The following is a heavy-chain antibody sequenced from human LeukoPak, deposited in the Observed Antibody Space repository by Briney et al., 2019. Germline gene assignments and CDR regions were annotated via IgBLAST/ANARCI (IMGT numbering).Heavy chain of an antibody. V-gene: IGHV1-69*13. D-gene: IGHD2-2*02. Sequence: GASVKVSCKASGGTFSSYAISWVRQAPGQGLEWMGGIIPILGTANYAQKFQGRVTITADESTSTAYMELSSLRSEDTAVYYCARDRPGRYCSTTSCFTASPFAPWGQGTLVTVSS. CDR1: GGTFSSYA. J-gene: IGHJ5*02. CDR2: IIPILGTA. CDR3: ARDRPGRYCSTTSCFTASPFAP.